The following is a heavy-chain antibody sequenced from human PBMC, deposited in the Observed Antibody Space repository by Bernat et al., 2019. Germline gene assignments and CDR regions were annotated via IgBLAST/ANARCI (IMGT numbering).Heavy chain of an antibody. CDR3: ARDNYSSSPASWINWFDP. Sequence: EVQLVESGGGLVKPGGSLRLSCAASGFTFSTYSMNWVRQAPGKGLEWVSSISRSSTYIYYADSVKGRFTISRDDAKNSLYLQMSSLRAEDTAVYYCARDNYSSSPASWINWFDPWGQGTLVTVSS. V-gene: IGHV3-21*01. CDR2: ISRSSTYI. J-gene: IGHJ5*02. D-gene: IGHD6-13*01. CDR1: GFTFSTYS.